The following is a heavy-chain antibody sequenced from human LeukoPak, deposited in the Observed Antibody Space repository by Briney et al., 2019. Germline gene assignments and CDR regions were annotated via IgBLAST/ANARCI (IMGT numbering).Heavy chain of an antibody. CDR3: SRVSAYTSSSGEFDY. CDR2: ISWNCGGI. D-gene: IGHD7-27*01. Sequence: GGSLRLSCAASGFTFDDHAMHWVWQAPGKGLEWVSGISWNCGGIAYADSVKGRFTISRDNAKNSLYLQMNSLRAEDTALYYCSRVSAYTSSSGEFDYWGQGTLVTVSS. J-gene: IGHJ4*02. V-gene: IGHV3-9*01. CDR1: GFTFDDHA.